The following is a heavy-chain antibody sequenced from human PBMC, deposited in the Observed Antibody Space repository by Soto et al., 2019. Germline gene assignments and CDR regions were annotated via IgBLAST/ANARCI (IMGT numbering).Heavy chain of an antibody. CDR2: IYYSGST. V-gene: IGHV4-59*01. CDR1: GGSISSYY. Sequence: PSETLSLTCTVSGGSISSYYWSWIRQPPGKGLEWIGYIYYSGSTNYNPSLKSRVTISVDTSKNQFSLKLSSVTAADTAVYYCAGGVVVAATGAFDIWGQGTMVTVSS. CDR3: AGGVVVAATGAFDI. D-gene: IGHD2-15*01. J-gene: IGHJ3*02.